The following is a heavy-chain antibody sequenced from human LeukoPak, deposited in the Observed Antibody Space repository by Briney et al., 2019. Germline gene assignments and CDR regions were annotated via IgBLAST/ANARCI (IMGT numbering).Heavy chain of an antibody. CDR3: ARGRRRYVDPVVRYCFDY. CDR2: IYYSGST. Sequence: SETLSLTCTVSGGSISSSSYSWGWIRQPPGKGLEWIGSIYYSGSTYYNPSLQSRVTISVDTSKNQFSLKLSSVTAADTAVYYCARGRRRYVDPVVRYCFDYWGQGTLVTVSS. CDR1: GGSISSSSYS. J-gene: IGHJ4*02. V-gene: IGHV4-39*07. D-gene: IGHD3-9*01.